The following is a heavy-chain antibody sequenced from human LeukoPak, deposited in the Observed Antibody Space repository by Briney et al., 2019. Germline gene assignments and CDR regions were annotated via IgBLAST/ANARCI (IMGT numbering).Heavy chain of an antibody. CDR3: ARGGYSGTYFFDY. D-gene: IGHD1-26*01. CDR2: IGTNGGGT. Sequence: PGGSLRLSCAASGFTFSTYAMHWVRQTPGKGLEYVSAIGTNGGGTYYANSVKGRFTISRDNSKNTLYLQMGSLRAEDMAVYYCARGGYSGTYFFDYWGQGTLVTVSS. J-gene: IGHJ4*02. CDR1: GFTFSTYA. V-gene: IGHV3-64*01.